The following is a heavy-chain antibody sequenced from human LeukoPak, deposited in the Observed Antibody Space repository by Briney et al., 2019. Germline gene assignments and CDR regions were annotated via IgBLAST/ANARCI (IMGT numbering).Heavy chain of an antibody. CDR3: AKNQRGGGTTSPFDY. Sequence: GGSLRLSCAASGFTFSSYAMSWVRRAPGKGLEWVSAISGSGGSTYYADSVKGRFTISRDNSKNTLYLQMNSLRAEDTAVYYCAKNQRGGGTTSPFDYWGQGTLVTVSS. CDR2: ISGSGGST. D-gene: IGHD1-1*01. J-gene: IGHJ4*02. CDR1: GFTFSSYA. V-gene: IGHV3-23*01.